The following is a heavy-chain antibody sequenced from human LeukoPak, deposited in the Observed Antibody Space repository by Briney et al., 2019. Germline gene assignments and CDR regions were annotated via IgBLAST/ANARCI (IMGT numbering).Heavy chain of an antibody. J-gene: IGHJ4*02. CDR3: ATSRGSWPDYFDY. V-gene: IGHV3-30*03. Sequence: GGSLRLSCAASGFTFSSYGMHWVRQAPGKGLEWVAVISYDGSNKYYADSVKGRFTISRDNSKNTLYLQMNSLRAEDTAVYYCATSRGSWPDYFDYWAREPWSPSPQ. CDR1: GFTFSSYG. CDR2: ISYDGSNK. D-gene: IGHD6-13*01.